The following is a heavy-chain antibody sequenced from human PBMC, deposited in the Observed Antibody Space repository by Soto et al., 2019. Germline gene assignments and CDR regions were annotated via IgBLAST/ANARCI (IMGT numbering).Heavy chain of an antibody. D-gene: IGHD3-10*01. CDR3: ARSSISMDRGFIITGRGDAFDI. Sequence: ASVKVSCKASGYIFTSYGISWVRQAPGQGLEWMGWISVSSGKTNYAQKVEGRVTVTTDTSTRTAYMELRSLRSDDTDVYYCARSSISMDRGFIITGRGDAFDIWCQGTMVTVSS. CDR2: ISVSSGKT. V-gene: IGHV1-18*04. J-gene: IGHJ3*02. CDR1: GYIFTSYG.